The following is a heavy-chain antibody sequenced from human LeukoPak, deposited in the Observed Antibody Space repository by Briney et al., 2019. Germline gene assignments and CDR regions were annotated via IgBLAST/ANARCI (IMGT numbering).Heavy chain of an antibody. D-gene: IGHD4-23*01. V-gene: IGHV3-66*02. J-gene: IGHJ4*01. CDR3: VRQGGGDNCR. CDR1: GFTFGDYA. CDR2: MYPWGSA. Sequence: GGSLRLSCTAPGFTFGDYAMSWVRQAPGKGLEWVSIMYPWGSAFYTDSVKGRFTVTRDESKNMMFLQMNTLRPDDTAMYYCVRQGGGDNCRWGQGALVTVSS.